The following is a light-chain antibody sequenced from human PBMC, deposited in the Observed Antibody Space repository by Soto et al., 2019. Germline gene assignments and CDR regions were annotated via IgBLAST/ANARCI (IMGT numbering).Light chain of an antibody. V-gene: IGKV4-1*01. CDR3: QQYYTIPLT. CDR2: RAS. CDR1: RSVLYSSDNKNY. Sequence: DIVMTQSPDSLAVSLGEMATISCRSSRSVLYSSDNKNYLFWYQQKPGQPPKLLIYRASTREFGVPDRFSGSGSGTDFTLTISSLQAEDVAVYYCQQYYTIPLTFGGGTKVDI. J-gene: IGKJ4*01.